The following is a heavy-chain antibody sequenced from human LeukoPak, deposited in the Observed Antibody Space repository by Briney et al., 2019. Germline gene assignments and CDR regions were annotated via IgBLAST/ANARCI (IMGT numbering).Heavy chain of an antibody. CDR1: GFTFSSYG. D-gene: IGHD6-19*01. CDR2: ISYDGSNK. Sequence: GGSLRLSCAASGFTFSSYGMHWVRQAPGKGLEWVAVISYDGSNKYYADSVKGRFTISRDNSKNTLYLQMNSLRAEDTAVYYCAKDRYSSDWDHWFDPWGQGTLVTVSS. J-gene: IGHJ5*02. CDR3: AKDRYSSDWDHWFDP. V-gene: IGHV3-30*18.